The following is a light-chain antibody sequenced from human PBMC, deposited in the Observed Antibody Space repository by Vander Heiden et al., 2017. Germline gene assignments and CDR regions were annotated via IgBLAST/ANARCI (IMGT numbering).Light chain of an antibody. CDR2: EVN. CDR3: SSYTTGSSVV. J-gene: IGLJ2*01. CDR1: SSDVGGYNY. V-gene: IGLV2-14*01. Sequence: QSALTQPASMSGSPGQSITISCTGTSSDVGGYNYVAWYQQHTGKAPKLMIYEVNNRPSGVSNRFSGSKSGNTASLTISGLQAEDEAEYYCSSYTTGSSVVFGGGTKLTVL.